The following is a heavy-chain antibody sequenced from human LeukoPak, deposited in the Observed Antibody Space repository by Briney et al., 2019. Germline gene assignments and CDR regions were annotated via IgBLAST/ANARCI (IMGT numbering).Heavy chain of an antibody. CDR3: ARVEQLALVFDS. V-gene: IGHV4-31*03. Sequence: PSETLSLTCTVSGGSISSGGYYWSWIRQHPGKGLEWIGYIYYSGSTFYNPSLKSRVTISVDTAKNQFSLKLSSVTAADTAVYYCARVEQLALVFDSWGQGTLVTVSS. J-gene: IGHJ4*02. D-gene: IGHD6-6*01. CDR1: GGSISSGGYY. CDR2: IYYSGST.